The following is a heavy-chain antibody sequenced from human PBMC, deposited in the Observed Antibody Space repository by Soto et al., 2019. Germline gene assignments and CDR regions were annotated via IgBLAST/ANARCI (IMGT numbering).Heavy chain of an antibody. CDR3: ARLAAAGTLMDWFDP. V-gene: IGHV5-51*01. J-gene: IGHJ5*02. D-gene: IGHD6-13*01. CDR1: GYSFSSYW. CDR2: IYPGDSDT. Sequence: EVQLVQSGAEVKKPGESLKISCKGSGYSFSSYWIGWVRQMPGKGLEWMGIIYPGDSDTRYSPSFQGQVTISADKSISTAYLQWSCLKASDTAMYYCARLAAAGTLMDWFDPWGQGTLVTVSS.